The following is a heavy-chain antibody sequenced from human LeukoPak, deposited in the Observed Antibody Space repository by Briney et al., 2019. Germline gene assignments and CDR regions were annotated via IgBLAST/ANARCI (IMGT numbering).Heavy chain of an antibody. Sequence: ASVKVSCKASGYTFTGNCMHWVRQAPGQGLEWMGWINVNSGGTNYAQKFQGRVTMTRDTSISTAYMELSSLRSDDTAVYYCARGTSSGLHLLWMNDFWGQGTLVTVSS. V-gene: IGHV1-2*02. CDR1: GYTFTGNC. D-gene: IGHD2-21*02. CDR2: INVNSGGT. J-gene: IGHJ4*02. CDR3: ARGTSSGLHLLWMNDF.